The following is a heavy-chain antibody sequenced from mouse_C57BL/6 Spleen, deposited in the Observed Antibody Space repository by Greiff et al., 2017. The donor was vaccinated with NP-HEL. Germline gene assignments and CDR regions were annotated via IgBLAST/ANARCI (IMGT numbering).Heavy chain of an antibody. CDR3: ARGELVYAMDY. V-gene: IGHV1-64*01. CDR2: IHPNSGST. J-gene: IGHJ4*01. Sequence: QVQLQQPGAELVKPGASVKLSCKASGYTFTSYWMHWVKQRPGQGLEWIGMIHPNSGSTNYNEKFKSKATLTVDKSSSTAYMQLISLTSEDSAVYYCARGELVYAMDYWGQGTSVTVSS. CDR1: GYTFTSYW. D-gene: IGHD4-1*01.